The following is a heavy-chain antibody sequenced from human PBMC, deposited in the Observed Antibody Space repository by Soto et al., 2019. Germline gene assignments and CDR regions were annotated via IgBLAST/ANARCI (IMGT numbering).Heavy chain of an antibody. Sequence: GGSLRLSWAASGFTFSSYSMNWVRQAPWKGLEWVSYISSSSSTIYYADSVKGRFTISRDNARNSLYLQMNSLRAEDTAVYYCARDSRVVVIAIGAFDIRGQGTMVTVSS. CDR1: GFTFSSYS. D-gene: IGHD2-21*01. CDR3: ARDSRVVVIAIGAFDI. CDR2: ISSSSSTI. J-gene: IGHJ3*02. V-gene: IGHV3-48*01.